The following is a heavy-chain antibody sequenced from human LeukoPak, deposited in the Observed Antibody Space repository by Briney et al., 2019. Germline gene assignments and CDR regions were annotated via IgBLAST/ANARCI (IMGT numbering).Heavy chain of an antibody. Sequence: PSETLSLTCTVSGGSISSSSYYWGWIRQPPGKGLEWIGSIYYSGSTYDNPSLKSRFTISVDTSKNQFALKLSSVTAADTAVYYCARRDIVVVPAAIGAGAFDIWGQGTMVTVSS. CDR3: ARRDIVVVPAAIGAGAFDI. D-gene: IGHD2-2*02. J-gene: IGHJ3*02. CDR1: GGSISSSSYY. V-gene: IGHV4-39*01. CDR2: IYYSGST.